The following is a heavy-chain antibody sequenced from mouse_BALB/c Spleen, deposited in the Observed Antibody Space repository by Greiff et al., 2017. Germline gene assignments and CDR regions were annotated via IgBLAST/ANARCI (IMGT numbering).Heavy chain of an antibody. V-gene: IGHV5-6-5*01. Sequence: EVMLVESGGGLVKPGGSLKLSCAASGFTFSSYAMSWVRQTPEKRLEWVASISSGGSTYYPDSVKGRFTISRDNARNILYLQMSSLRSEDTAMYYCARGHYDGYYPFAYWGQGTLVTVS. CDR1: GFTFSSYA. CDR3: ARGHYDGYYPFAY. CDR2: ISSGGST. J-gene: IGHJ3*01. D-gene: IGHD2-3*01.